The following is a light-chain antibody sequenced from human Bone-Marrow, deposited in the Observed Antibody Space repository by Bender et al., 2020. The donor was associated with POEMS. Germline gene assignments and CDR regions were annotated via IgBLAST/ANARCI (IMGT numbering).Light chain of an antibody. J-gene: IGLJ2*01. CDR2: DVV. Sequence: QSALTQPASVSGSLGQSITISCTGSSSDIGAYDHVAWYQHRPGKAPKFMIYDVVHRPSGVSSRFSGSKSGNEASLTISGLKTEDEADYYCQSYDASNPVVFGGGTKLTVL. V-gene: IGLV2-14*03. CDR1: SSDIGAYDH. CDR3: QSYDASNPVV.